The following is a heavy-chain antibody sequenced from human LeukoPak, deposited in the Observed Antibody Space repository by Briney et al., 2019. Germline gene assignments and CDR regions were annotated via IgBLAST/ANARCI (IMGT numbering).Heavy chain of an antibody. CDR2: ISYSGST. J-gene: IGHJ6*03. D-gene: IGHD6-13*01. CDR3: AREAAAGGFDDYYYYMEV. V-gene: IGHV4-59*01. Sequence: SETLSLTCTVSGGSISSYYWSWIRQPPGKGLEWIGYISYSGSTNYNPSLKSRVTISVDTSKKQFSLTLSSVTVADTAVYYCAREAAAGGFDDYYYYMEVWGKGTTVTVSS. CDR1: GGSISSYY.